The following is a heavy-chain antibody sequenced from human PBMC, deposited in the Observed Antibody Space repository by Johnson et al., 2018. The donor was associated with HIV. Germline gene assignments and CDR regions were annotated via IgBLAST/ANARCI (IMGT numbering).Heavy chain of an antibody. Sequence: MLLVESGGGVVQPGGSLRLSCAASGFTFSDHYMDWVRQAPGKGLEWVSAISGSGGSTYYADSVKGRFTISRDNSKNTLLLQMNSLRVDDTAMYYCARGHHDSGYPLDAFDIWGQGTLVTVSS. CDR3: ARGHHDSGYPLDAFDI. CDR1: GFTFSDHY. CDR2: ISGSGGST. J-gene: IGHJ3*02. V-gene: IGHV3-23*04. D-gene: IGHD3-22*01.